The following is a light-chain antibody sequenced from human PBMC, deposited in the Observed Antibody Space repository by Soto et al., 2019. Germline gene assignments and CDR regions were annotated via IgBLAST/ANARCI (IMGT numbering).Light chain of an antibody. CDR3: SSYAGSSWV. CDR2: DVS. J-gene: IGLJ3*02. V-gene: IGLV2-8*01. Sequence: QSALTQPPSASGSPGQSVTISCTGTSSDVGAYNYFSWYQQHPGKAPKLMIYDVSKRPSGVPYRFSGSKSGNAASLTVSGLQGEDEADYYCSSYAGSSWVFGGGTKLTVL. CDR1: SSDVGAYNY.